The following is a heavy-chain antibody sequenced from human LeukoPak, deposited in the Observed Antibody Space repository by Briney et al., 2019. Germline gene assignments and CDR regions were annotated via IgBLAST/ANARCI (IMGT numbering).Heavy chain of an antibody. CDR1: GFTFSNYP. J-gene: IGHJ3*02. Sequence: PGGSLRLSCSASGFTFSNYPMHWVRQGPGKGLVWVSRINSDGTSTTYADSVKGRFTISIDNAKNTLYLQMNSLRAEDTAMYYCARDLDSSGWEPRHVFDIWGQGTMVTVSS. CDR3: ARDLDSSGWEPRHVFDI. V-gene: IGHV3-74*01. D-gene: IGHD6-19*01. CDR2: INSDGTST.